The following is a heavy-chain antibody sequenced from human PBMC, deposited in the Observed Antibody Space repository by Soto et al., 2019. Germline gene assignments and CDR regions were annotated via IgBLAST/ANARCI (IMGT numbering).Heavy chain of an antibody. CDR2: VGTHGVTK. J-gene: IGHJ4*02. CDR3: VKFANLPPPADRYFHS. Sequence: GGSLRLSCGASGFTFSSHAMSWVRQAPGKWLEWVAVVGTHGVTKYYADSVKGRFTISRDNSRNTLSLQMNSLRAEDTAVYYCVKFANLPPPADRYFHSWGQGTLVNVSS. D-gene: IGHD2-2*01. V-gene: IGHV3-23*01. CDR1: GFTFSSHA.